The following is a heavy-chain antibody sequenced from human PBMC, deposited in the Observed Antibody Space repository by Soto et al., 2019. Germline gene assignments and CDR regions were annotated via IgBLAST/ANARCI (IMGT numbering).Heavy chain of an antibody. V-gene: IGHV3-30*18. CDR1: GFTFSSYG. D-gene: IGHD6-19*01. CDR2: ISYDGSNK. Sequence: QVQLVESGGGVVQPGRSLRLSCAASGFTFSSYGMHWVRQAPGKGLEWVAVISYDGSNKYYADSVKGRFTISRDNSKNTLYLQMNSLRAEDTAVNYCAKDGSGWYAFHWYFDLWGRGTLVTVSS. J-gene: IGHJ2*01. CDR3: AKDGSGWYAFHWYFDL.